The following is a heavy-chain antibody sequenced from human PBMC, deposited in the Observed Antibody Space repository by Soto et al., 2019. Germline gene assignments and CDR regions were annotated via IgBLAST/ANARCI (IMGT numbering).Heavy chain of an antibody. CDR1: GASISSYY. CDR2: VFHSGNS. CDR3: ATMARRPVLRPEY. V-gene: IGHV4-59*01. D-gene: IGHD4-17*01. Sequence: QVRLQESGPGLVNPSETLSLTCTVSGASISSYYCTWIRQPPGRGLEWIGYVFHSGNSNYNPSLKSRVTISVDTSKNQCSLNLKSVTAADTALYYCATMARRPVLRPEYWGQGTLVTVSS. J-gene: IGHJ4*02.